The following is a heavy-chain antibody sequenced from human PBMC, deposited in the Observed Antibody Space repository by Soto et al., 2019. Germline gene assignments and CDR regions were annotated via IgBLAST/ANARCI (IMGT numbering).Heavy chain of an antibody. Sequence: GGSLRLSRAASGFTFSSYAMSWVRQAPGKGLEWVSAISGSGGSTYYADSVKGRFTISRDNSKNTLYLQMNSLRAEDTAVYYCAKEAFSSGWPTNYYFDYWGQGTLVTVSS. CDR1: GFTFSSYA. CDR3: AKEAFSSGWPTNYYFDY. V-gene: IGHV3-23*01. J-gene: IGHJ4*02. D-gene: IGHD6-19*01. CDR2: ISGSGGST.